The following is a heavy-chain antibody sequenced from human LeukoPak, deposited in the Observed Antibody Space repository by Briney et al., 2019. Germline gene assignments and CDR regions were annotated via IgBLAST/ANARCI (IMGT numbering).Heavy chain of an antibody. D-gene: IGHD5-24*01. J-gene: IGHJ4*02. V-gene: IGHV1-18*01. Sequence: ASVKVSCKASGYTFTSYGITWVRQAPGQALEWMGWIGTYNGNTEYAQKLQGRVTVTTDTSTATAYMELRSLRSDDTAVYYCARVMRRDAYNRPLDYWGQGTLVTVSS. CDR1: GYTFTSYG. CDR3: ARVMRRDAYNRPLDY. CDR2: IGTYNGNT.